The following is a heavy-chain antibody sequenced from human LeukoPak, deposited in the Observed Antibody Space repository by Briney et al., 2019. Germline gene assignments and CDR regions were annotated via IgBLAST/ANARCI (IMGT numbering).Heavy chain of an antibody. CDR1: GGSINSGDYY. CDR2: IWTGAGA. CDR3: ARGTDYHGYQFRGFDY. D-gene: IGHD3-10*01. Sequence: PSQTLSLTCTVSGGSINSGDYYWSWIRQPVGKGREWIGRIWTGAGASYKASLKSRVTISVDTSKNQFSLKLTSVTAEDTAVYYCARGTDYHGYQFRGFDYWGQGTLVTVSS. V-gene: IGHV4-61*02. J-gene: IGHJ4*02.